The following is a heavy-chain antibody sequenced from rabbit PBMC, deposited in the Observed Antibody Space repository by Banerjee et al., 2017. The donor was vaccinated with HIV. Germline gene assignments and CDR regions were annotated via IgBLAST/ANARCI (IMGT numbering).Heavy chain of an antibody. D-gene: IGHD1-1*01. CDR1: GFSFSSSYW. V-gene: IGHV1S45*01. Sequence: QEQLEESGGDLVKPEGSLTLTCTASGFSFSSSYWIWWVRQAPGKGLEWIACIWNGDGRTNYASWAKGRFTISKTSSTTVTLQVTSLTAADTATYFCAREVDGSGWQINLWGPGTLVTVS. CDR3: AREVDGSGWQINL. J-gene: IGHJ4*01. CDR2: IWNGDGRT.